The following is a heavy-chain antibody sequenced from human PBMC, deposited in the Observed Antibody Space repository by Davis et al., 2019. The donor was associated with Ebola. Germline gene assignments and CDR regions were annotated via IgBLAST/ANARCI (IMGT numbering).Heavy chain of an antibody. D-gene: IGHD6-19*01. Sequence: SETLSLTCTVSGGSISSYYWSWIRQPPGKGLEWIGYIYYSGNAYYSPSLKSRVTISLDTSKNQFSLKLTSVTAADTAVYYCARRSGYSSGWYSDWFDPWGQGTLVTVSS. CDR2: IYYSGNA. V-gene: IGHV4-59*08. CDR1: GGSISSYY. CDR3: ARRSGYSSGWYSDWFDP. J-gene: IGHJ5*02.